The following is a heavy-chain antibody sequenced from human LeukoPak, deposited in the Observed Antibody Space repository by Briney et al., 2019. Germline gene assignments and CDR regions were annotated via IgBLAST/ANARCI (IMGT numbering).Heavy chain of an antibody. V-gene: IGHV3-23*01. J-gene: IGHJ6*03. Sequence: GGSLRLSCAASRFTFSSYAMSWVRQAPGKGLEWVSAISGSGGSTYYADSVKGRFTISRDNSKNTLYLQMNSLRAEDTAVYYCAKVPDYYYYMDVWGKGTTVTVSS. CDR3: AKVPDYYYYMDV. CDR1: RFTFSSYA. CDR2: ISGSGGST.